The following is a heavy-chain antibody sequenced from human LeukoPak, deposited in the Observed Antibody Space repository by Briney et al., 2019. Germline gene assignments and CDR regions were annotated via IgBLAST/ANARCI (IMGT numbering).Heavy chain of an antibody. CDR2: INPSGGST. V-gene: IGHV1-46*01. CDR1: GYTFTSYY. Sequence: ASVKVSCKASGYTFTSYYMHWVRQAPGQGLEWMGIINPSGGSTSYAQKFQGRVTTTRDTSTSTVYMELSSLRSEDTAVYYCARDRGYGQLGPGYYYYYYMDVWGKGTTVTVSS. D-gene: IGHD6-6*01. J-gene: IGHJ6*03. CDR3: ARDRGYGQLGPGYYYYYYMDV.